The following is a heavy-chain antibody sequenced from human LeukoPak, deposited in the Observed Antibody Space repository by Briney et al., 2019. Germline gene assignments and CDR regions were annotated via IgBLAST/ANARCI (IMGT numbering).Heavy chain of an antibody. V-gene: IGHV3-30*04. CDR1: GFTFSSHA. CDR2: ISYDGSNK. CDR3: ARDFMPWHRYSVVY. J-gene: IGHJ4*02. D-gene: IGHD3-16*02. Sequence: GRSLRLSCAASGFTFSSHAMHWVRQAPGKGLEWVAVISYDGSNKYYADSVKGRFTISRDNSKNTLYLQMNSLRAEDTAVYYCARDFMPWHRYSVVYWGQGTLVTVSS.